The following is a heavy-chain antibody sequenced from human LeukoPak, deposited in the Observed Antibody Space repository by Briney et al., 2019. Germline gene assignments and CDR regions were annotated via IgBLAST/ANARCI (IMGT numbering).Heavy chain of an antibody. D-gene: IGHD3-22*01. CDR3: ARDLKGYSDSSGYLPLGY. CDR1: GYTFTSYY. Sequence: ASVKVSCKASGYTFTSYYMHWVRQAPGQGLEWMGWINPNSGGTNYAQKFQGRVTMTRDTSISTAYMELSRLRSDDTAVYYCARDLKGYSDSSGYLPLGYWGQGTLVTVSS. V-gene: IGHV1-2*02. J-gene: IGHJ4*02. CDR2: INPNSGGT.